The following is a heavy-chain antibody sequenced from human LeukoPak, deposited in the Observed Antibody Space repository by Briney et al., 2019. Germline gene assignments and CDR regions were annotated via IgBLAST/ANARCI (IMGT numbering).Heavy chain of an antibody. CDR3: ARDYGYGVTVMISDDY. CDR2: ISGYNGNT. J-gene: IGHJ4*02. CDR1: GYTFNRYG. Sequence: ASVKVSCKASGYTFNRYGITWVRQAPGQGLEWMGWISGYNGNTNYAQKLQSRVTMTTDTSTSTAYMELRSLRSDDAAMYYCARDYGYGVTVMISDDYWGQGTLVTVSS. D-gene: IGHD5-12*01. V-gene: IGHV1-18*01.